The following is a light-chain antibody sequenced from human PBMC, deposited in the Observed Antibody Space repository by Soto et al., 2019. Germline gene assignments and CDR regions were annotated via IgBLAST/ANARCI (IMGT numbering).Light chain of an antibody. CDR3: QQYGSSPRLT. CDR1: QSVSSSY. J-gene: IGKJ4*01. Sequence: IVLTQSPGTLSLSPGERATLSCRASQSVSSSYLAWYQQKPGQAPRLLIYGASSRATGIPDRFSGSGSGTDFTLTISRPEPEDFAVYYCQQYGSSPRLTFGGGTKVDIK. CDR2: GAS. V-gene: IGKV3-20*01.